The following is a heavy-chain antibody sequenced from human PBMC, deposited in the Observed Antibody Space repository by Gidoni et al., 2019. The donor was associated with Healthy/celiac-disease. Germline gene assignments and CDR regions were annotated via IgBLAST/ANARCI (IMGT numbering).Heavy chain of an antibody. CDR1: GHTFTSYD. Sequence: QVQLVQSGAEVKKPGASVKVSCKASGHTFTSYDINWVRQATGQGLEWMGWMNPNSGNTGYAQKFQGRVTMTRNTSISTAYMELSSLRSEDTAVYYCARGFAGEGYSGYEFDYWGQGTLVTVSS. CDR3: ARGFAGEGYSGYEFDY. V-gene: IGHV1-8*01. D-gene: IGHD5-12*01. CDR2: MNPNSGNT. J-gene: IGHJ4*02.